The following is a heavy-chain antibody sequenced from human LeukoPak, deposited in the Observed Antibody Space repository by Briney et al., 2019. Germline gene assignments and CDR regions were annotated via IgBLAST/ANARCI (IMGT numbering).Heavy chain of an antibody. CDR2: IQYSGSS. D-gene: IGHD5-24*01. Sequence: SETLSLTCPVSGGAISRYYWSWIRQPPGKGLEWIGYIQYSGSSNYNSSLKSRVNISVDTSQNHFSLKVSSVTAADTAVYYCARGKRWLQSPFDYWGQGTLVTVSS. CDR1: GGAISRYY. J-gene: IGHJ4*02. CDR3: ARGKRWLQSPFDY. V-gene: IGHV4-59*01.